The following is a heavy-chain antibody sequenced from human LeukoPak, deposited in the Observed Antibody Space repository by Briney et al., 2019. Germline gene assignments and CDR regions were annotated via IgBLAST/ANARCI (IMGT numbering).Heavy chain of an antibody. D-gene: IGHD6-19*01. CDR3: ASRGTAVASFDY. Sequence: ASVKFSCKASGYTFTSYDINWVRQAPGQGLEGMAWMNPNSGNTGYAQKFQGRVTMTRNTSISTAYMELSSLRSEDTAVYYCASRGTAVASFDYWGQGTLVTVSS. CDR1: GYTFTSYD. CDR2: MNPNSGNT. J-gene: IGHJ4*02. V-gene: IGHV1-8*01.